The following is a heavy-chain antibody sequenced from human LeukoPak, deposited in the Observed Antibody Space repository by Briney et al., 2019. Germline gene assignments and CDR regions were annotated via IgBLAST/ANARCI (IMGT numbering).Heavy chain of an antibody. Sequence: GGSLRLSCAASGFTFSTYALHWVRRAPGKGLEYVSAISSNGGSTYYANSLKGRFIISRDNSKNTLYLQMGSLRSEDMAVYYCARDRIGSGSYLGGDGFDIWGQGTMVTVSS. D-gene: IGHD3-10*01. CDR1: GFTFSTYA. V-gene: IGHV3-64*01. CDR3: ARDRIGSGSYLGGDGFDI. CDR2: ISSNGGST. J-gene: IGHJ3*02.